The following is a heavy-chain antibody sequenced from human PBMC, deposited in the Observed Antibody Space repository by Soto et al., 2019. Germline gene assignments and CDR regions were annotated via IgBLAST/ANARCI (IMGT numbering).Heavy chain of an antibody. V-gene: IGHV3-33*01. D-gene: IGHD1-26*01. J-gene: IGHJ4*02. CDR2: IWYDGSNK. CDR3: ASDCDVYYAKCCVD. CDR1: GFTFSSYG. Sequence: QVQLVESGGGVVQPGRSLRLSCAASGFTFSSYGMHWVRQAPGKGLEWVAVIWYDGSNKYYADSVKGRFTISRDNSKNTLYLQQNRLRAEDAAVDYCASDCDVYYAKCCVDWGQGSLV.